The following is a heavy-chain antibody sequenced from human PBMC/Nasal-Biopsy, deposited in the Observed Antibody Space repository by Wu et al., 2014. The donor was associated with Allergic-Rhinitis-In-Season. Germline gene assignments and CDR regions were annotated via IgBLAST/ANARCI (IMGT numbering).Heavy chain of an antibody. V-gene: IGHV3-74*01. CDR1: GITLTNYW. D-gene: IGHD1-20*01. Sequence: SCAASGITLTNYWMHWVRQVPGKGLIWVSQISGEGSVITYADSVKGRFTISRDIARNTLYLQMNSLRIEDTAVYFCAAITGNSVPEYWGPGTLVTVSS. CDR3: AAITGNSVPEY. CDR2: ISGEGSVI. J-gene: IGHJ4*02.